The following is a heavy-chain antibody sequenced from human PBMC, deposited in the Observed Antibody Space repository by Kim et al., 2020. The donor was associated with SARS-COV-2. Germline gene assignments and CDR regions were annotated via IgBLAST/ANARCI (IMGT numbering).Heavy chain of an antibody. J-gene: IGHJ6*02. Sequence: DSVKGRFTISRDNSKNTLYLQMNSLRAEDTAVYYWAKGPYGSGAYYVMDVWGQGTTVTVSS. D-gene: IGHD3-10*01. V-gene: IGHV3-30*02. CDR3: AKGPYGSGAYYVMDV.